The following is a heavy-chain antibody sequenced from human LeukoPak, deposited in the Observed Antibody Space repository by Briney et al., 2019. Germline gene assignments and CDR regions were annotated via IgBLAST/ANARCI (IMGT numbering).Heavy chain of an antibody. CDR2: IRYDGSNK. Sequence: PGGSLRLSCAASGFTFSSYGMHWVRQAPGKGLEWVAFIRYDGSNKYYADSVKGRFTISRDNSKNTLYLQMNSLRAEDTAVYYCASYYGSGSYYKTFDYWGQGTLVTVSS. D-gene: IGHD3-10*01. V-gene: IGHV3-30*02. CDR1: GFTFSSYG. J-gene: IGHJ4*02. CDR3: ASYYGSGSYYKTFDY.